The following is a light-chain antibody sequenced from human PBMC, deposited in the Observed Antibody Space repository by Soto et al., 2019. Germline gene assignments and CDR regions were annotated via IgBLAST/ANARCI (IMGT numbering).Light chain of an antibody. CDR2: DAS. Sequence: DIQMTQSPSTLSASVGDRVTINCQASQDISDVLNWYQQQPGKAPKVLIYDASKLQTGVPSRFSGLGSGKDFTFTISCLQPDDSGTYYCQEFYDLPITFAQGTRLEI. CDR1: QDISDV. CDR3: QEFYDLPIT. V-gene: IGKV1-33*01. J-gene: IGKJ5*01.